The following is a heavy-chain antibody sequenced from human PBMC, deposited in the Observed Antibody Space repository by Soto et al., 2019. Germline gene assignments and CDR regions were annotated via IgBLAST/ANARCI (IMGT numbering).Heavy chain of an antibody. J-gene: IGHJ4*01. D-gene: IGHD3-3*01. V-gene: IGHV1-3*01. CDR1: GYSFATYT. CDR3: ARDGARITIFGVVYYFDY. Sequence: ASVKVSCKASGYSFATYTMHWVRQAPGQRLEWMGWINPGNGNTKYSQKFQGRVTISRDTSASTAYMELSSLRSEDTAVYFCARDGARITIFGVVYYFDYWGQGTLVTVSS. CDR2: INPGNGNT.